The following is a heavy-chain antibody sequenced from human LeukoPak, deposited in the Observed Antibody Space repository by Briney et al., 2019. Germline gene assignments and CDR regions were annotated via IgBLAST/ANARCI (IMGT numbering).Heavy chain of an antibody. CDR3: ALPAKGAFFYYYMEV. J-gene: IGHJ6*03. CDR1: AYTSPNYG. D-gene: IGHD2-2*01. V-gene: IGHV1-18*01. CDR2: ISTYNGNT. Sequence: GASVNVSCKASAYTSPNYGVTWVRQAPGRGLEWMGWISTYNGNTQYAQKFQGRVTMTTDTPTKTVYMELRNLRSNDTAVYYCALPAKGAFFYYYMEVWGKGTTVTVSS.